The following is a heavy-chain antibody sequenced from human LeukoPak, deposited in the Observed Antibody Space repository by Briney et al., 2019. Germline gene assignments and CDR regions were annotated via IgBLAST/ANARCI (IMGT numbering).Heavy chain of an antibody. CDR2: TWYVGNNK. J-gene: IGHJ4*02. V-gene: IGHV3-33*06. D-gene: IGHD5-18*01. Sequence: GGSLSLSCAASGFTFGGYGMHWVRQAPDKGLEWVAVTWYVGNNKYYADSVKGRLTISRDNSKNTLYLQMNSLRVEDTAVYYCAKDWGYTTMVSYYFDYWGQGALVTVSS. CDR1: GFTFGGYG. CDR3: AKDWGYTTMVSYYFDY.